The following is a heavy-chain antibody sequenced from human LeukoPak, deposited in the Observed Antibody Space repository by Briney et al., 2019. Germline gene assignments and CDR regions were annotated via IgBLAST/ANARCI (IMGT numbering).Heavy chain of an antibody. CDR3: ARGSGSTIDY. CDR2: IYTSGST. Sequence: SETLSLTCTVSGGSISSGSYYWSWIRQPAGKGLEWIGCIYTSGSTNYNPSLKSRVTISVDTSKNQFSLKLSSVTAADTAVYYCARGSGSTIDYWGQGTLVTVSS. J-gene: IGHJ4*02. D-gene: IGHD3-10*01. V-gene: IGHV4-61*02. CDR1: GGSISSGSYY.